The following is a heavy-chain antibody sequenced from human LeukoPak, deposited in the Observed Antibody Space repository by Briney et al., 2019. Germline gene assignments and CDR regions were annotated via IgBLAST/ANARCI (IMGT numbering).Heavy chain of an antibody. Sequence: GRSLRLSCAAPGFTFSRYGIHWVRHAPGKGLEWVAVVSVEGSNKYYADSVKGRFTISRDNSKNTLSLQMNSLRAEDTAVYYCAKDMGYYYGSGSYPPENDYWGQGTLVTVSS. D-gene: IGHD3-10*01. CDR3: AKDMGYYYGSGSYPPENDY. J-gene: IGHJ4*02. CDR1: GFTFSRYG. V-gene: IGHV3-30*18. CDR2: VSVEGSNK.